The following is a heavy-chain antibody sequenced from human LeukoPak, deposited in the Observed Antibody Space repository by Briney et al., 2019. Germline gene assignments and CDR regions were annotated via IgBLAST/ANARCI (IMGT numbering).Heavy chain of an antibody. CDR1: GGTISSSSYY. Sequence: PSETLSLTCTVFGGTISSSSYYWGWIRQTPGKELEWIGRIDYSGSTYYNPSLKSRVTISVDTSKNQFSLKLSSVTAADTAVYYCARGPPGIAVAGNYWYFDLWGRGTLVTVSS. CDR3: ARGPPGIAVAGNYWYFDL. CDR2: IDYSGST. D-gene: IGHD6-19*01. J-gene: IGHJ2*01. V-gene: IGHV4-39*07.